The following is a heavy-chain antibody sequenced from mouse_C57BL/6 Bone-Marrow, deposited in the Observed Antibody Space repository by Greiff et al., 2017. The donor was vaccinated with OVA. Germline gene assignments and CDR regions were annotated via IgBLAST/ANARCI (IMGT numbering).Heavy chain of an antibody. CDR1: GYTFTSYW. V-gene: IGHV1-55*01. J-gene: IGHJ3*01. D-gene: IGHD1-1*01. CDR2: IYPGSGST. Sequence: VQLQQPGAELVKPGASVKMSCKASGYTFTSYWITWVKQRPGQGLEWIGDIYPGSGSTNYNEKFKSKATLTVDTSSSTAYMQLSSLTSEDSAVYYCALTTVVDAWFAYWGQGTLVTVSA. CDR3: ALTTVVDAWFAY.